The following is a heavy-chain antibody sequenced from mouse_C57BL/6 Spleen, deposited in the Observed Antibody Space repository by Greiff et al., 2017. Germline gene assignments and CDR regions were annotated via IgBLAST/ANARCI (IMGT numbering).Heavy chain of an antibody. V-gene: IGHV1-69*01. Sequence: QVQLQQPGAELVMPGASVKLSCKASGYTFTSYWMHWVKQRPGQGLEWIGEIDPSDSYTNYNQKFKGKSTLTVDKSSSTAYMQLSSLTSEDSAVYYCARFLTTTVVASYYLDYWGQGTTLTVSS. D-gene: IGHD1-1*01. CDR1: GYTFTSYW. CDR3: ARFLTTTVVASYYLDY. J-gene: IGHJ2*01. CDR2: IDPSDSYT.